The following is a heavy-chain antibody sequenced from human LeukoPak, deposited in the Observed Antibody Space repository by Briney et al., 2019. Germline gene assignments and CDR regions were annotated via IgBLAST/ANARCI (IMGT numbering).Heavy chain of an antibody. D-gene: IGHD2-2*01. J-gene: IGHJ4*02. CDR3: TTAVPAMPQRY. V-gene: IGHV3-53*01. CDR1: GFTVSSNY. CDR2: IYSGGST. Sequence: PGGSLRLSCAASGFTVSSNYMSWVRQAPGKGLEWVSVIYSGGSTYYADSVKGRFTISRDNSKNTLYLQMNSLKTEDTAVYYCTTAVPAMPQRYWGQGTLVTVSS.